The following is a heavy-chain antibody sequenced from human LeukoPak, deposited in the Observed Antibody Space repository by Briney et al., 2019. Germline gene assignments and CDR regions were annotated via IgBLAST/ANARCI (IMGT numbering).Heavy chain of an antibody. CDR3: ARESGVARGFDFVGY. Sequence: ASVKVSCKASGYTFSSYDINWVRQATGQGLEWIGWMNPNSGNTGYAQSFQGRVTMTRDNSISTAYMELSGLRSEDTAVYYCARESGVARGFDFVGYCGQGTLVTVSS. D-gene: IGHD3-10*01. V-gene: IGHV1-8*01. CDR1: GYTFSSYD. CDR2: MNPNSGNT. J-gene: IGHJ4*02.